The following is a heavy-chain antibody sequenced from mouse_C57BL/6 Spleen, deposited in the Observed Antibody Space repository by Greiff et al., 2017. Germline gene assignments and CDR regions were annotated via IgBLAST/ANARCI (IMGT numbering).Heavy chain of an antibody. CDR3: TTFDGAYYFDY. CDR1: GFNIKDYY. CDR2: IDPEDGDT. J-gene: IGHJ2*01. Sequence: VQLQQSGAELVRPGASVKLSCTASGFNIKDYYMHWVKQRPEQGLEWIGRIDPEDGDTEYAPKFQGKATMTADTSSNTAYLPLSSLTSEDTAVYYCTTFDGAYYFDYWGQGTTLTVSS. D-gene: IGHD2-3*01. V-gene: IGHV14-1*01.